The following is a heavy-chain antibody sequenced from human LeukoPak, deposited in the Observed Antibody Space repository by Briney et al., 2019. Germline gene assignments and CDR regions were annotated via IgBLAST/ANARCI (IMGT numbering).Heavy chain of an antibody. CDR1: GFTFSSYG. D-gene: IGHD6-13*01. CDR2: IWYDGSNK. J-gene: IGHJ6*02. Sequence: GRSLRLSCAASGFTFSSYGMHWVRQAPGKGLEWVAVIWYDGSNKYYADSVKGRFTISRDNSKNTLYLQMNSLRAEDTAVYYWARSTGYRSSWYGGGGMDVWGQGTTVTVSS. CDR3: ARSTGYRSSWYGGGGMDV. V-gene: IGHV3-33*01.